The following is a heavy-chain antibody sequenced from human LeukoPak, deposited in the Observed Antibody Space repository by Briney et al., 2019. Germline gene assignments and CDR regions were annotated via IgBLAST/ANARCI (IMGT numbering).Heavy chain of an antibody. CDR3: ARGKGDIVVVPAATDAFDI. V-gene: IGHV1-69*13. D-gene: IGHD2-2*01. J-gene: IGHJ3*02. CDR2: IIPIFGTA. CDR1: GGTFSSCA. Sequence: ASVKVSCKASGGTFSSCAISWVRQARGQGLEWMGGIIPIFGTANYAQKFQGRVTITADESTSTAYMELSSLRSEDTAVYYCARGKGDIVVVPAATDAFDIWGQGTMVTVSS.